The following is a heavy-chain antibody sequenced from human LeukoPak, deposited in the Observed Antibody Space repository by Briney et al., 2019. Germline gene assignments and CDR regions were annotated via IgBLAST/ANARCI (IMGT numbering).Heavy chain of an antibody. CDR1: GFTFRSYA. CDR3: AKPRYSGYEGGSES. D-gene: IGHD5-12*01. CDR2: ISYSGDST. J-gene: IGHJ4*02. V-gene: IGHV3-23*01. Sequence: PGGSLRLSCAASGFTFRSYAMYWVRQAPGKGLEWVSVISYSGDSTYYVDSVKGRFTISRDNSKNTLHLQMNSPRAEDTAVYYCAKPRYSGYEGGSESWGQGTLVSVSS.